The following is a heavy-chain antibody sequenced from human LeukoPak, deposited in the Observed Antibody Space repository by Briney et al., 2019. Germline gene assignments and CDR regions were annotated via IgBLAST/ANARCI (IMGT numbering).Heavy chain of an antibody. Sequence: NPGGSLRLSCAASGFTFSDYYMTWIRQAPGKGLEWVSYITSSGYYTNYGDSVKGRFTMSRDNAKKSLYLQMDSLRAEDTAVYYCATLKSRGFDSGGQGTLVTVSS. CDR2: ITSSGYYT. CDR1: GFTFSDYY. V-gene: IGHV3-11*03. J-gene: IGHJ4*02. CDR3: ATLKSRGFDS.